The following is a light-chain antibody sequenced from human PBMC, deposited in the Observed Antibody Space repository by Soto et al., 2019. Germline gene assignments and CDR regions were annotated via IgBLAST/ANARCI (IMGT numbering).Light chain of an antibody. V-gene: IGLV1-47*01. CDR2: RSN. CDR1: SSNIGSNY. CDR3: AAWDDSLSGVV. Sequence: QSVLTQSPSASGTSGQRVTISCSGSSSNIGSNYVYWYQQLPGTAPRLLIYRSNQRPSGVPDRISASQSGTSASLAISGLRSEDESDYYCAAWDDSLSGVVFGGGTKLTVL. J-gene: IGLJ2*01.